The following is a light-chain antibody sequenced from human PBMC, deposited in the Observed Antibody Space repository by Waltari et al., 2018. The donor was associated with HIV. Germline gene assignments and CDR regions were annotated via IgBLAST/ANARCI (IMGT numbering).Light chain of an antibody. Sequence: IVLTQSSGTPSLSPGERATLSCRASQSVTSSFLSWYQQKPGPAPRLLIYGASSRATGIPGRCSGGGSGTDFTLTISRLEPEDFAVYYCQQYGSSPLTFGGGTKVDIK. CDR1: QSVTSSF. J-gene: IGKJ4*01. V-gene: IGKV3-20*01. CDR2: GAS. CDR3: QQYGSSPLT.